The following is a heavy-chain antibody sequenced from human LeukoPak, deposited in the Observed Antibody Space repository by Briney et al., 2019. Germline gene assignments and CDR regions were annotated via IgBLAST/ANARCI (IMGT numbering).Heavy chain of an antibody. Sequence: GRSLRLSCSASGFSFGDYGMSWVRQAPGKGLEWVSGVSGSGAGTYYADSVKGRFTISRDNSNNTLYLQMNSLRAEDTAVYYCAKDPYSSSSGGPYGMDVWGQGTTVTVSS. V-gene: IGHV3-23*01. D-gene: IGHD6-6*01. CDR2: VSGSGAGT. CDR3: AKDPYSSSSGGPYGMDV. J-gene: IGHJ6*02. CDR1: GFSFGDYG.